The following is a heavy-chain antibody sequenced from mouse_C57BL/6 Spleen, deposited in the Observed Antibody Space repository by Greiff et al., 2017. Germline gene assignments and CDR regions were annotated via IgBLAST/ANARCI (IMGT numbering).Heavy chain of an antibody. J-gene: IGHJ3*01. CDR2: IDPSDSYT. CDR3: AAYDYGGTWFAY. CDR1: GYTFTSYW. D-gene: IGHD2-4*01. Sequence: VKLQQPGAELVMPGASVKLSCKASGYTFTSYWMHWVKQRPGQGLEWIGEIDPSDSYTNYNQKFKGKSTLTVDKSSSTAYMQLSSLTSEDSAVYYCAAYDYGGTWFAYWGQGTLVTVSA. V-gene: IGHV1-69*01.